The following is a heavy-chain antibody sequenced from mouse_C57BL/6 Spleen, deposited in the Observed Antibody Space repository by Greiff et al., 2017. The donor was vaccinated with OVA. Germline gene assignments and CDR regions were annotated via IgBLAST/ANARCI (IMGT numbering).Heavy chain of an antibody. J-gene: IGHJ3*01. CDR2: ISYDGSN. CDR1: GYSITSGYY. CDR3: ARDPDGYPFAY. V-gene: IGHV3-6*01. Sequence: EVKLQESGPGLVKPSQSLSLTCSVTGYSITSGYYWNWIRQFPGNKLEWMGYISYDGSNNYNPSLKNRISITRDTSKNQFFLKLNSVTTEDTATYYCARDPDGYPFAYWGQGTLVTVSA. D-gene: IGHD2-3*01.